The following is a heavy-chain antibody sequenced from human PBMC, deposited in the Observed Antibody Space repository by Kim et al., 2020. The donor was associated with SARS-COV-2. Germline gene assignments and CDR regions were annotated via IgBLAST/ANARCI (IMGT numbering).Heavy chain of an antibody. CDR2: ISSSGSTI. D-gene: IGHD4-17*01. CDR3: ARETWGYGAYPYVDY. Sequence: GGSLRLSCAASGFTFSDYYMRWIRQAPGKGLEWVSYISSSGSTIYYADSVKGRFTISRDNAKNSLYLQMNSLRAEDTAVYYCARETWGYGAYPYVDYWGQGTVVTVSS. V-gene: IGHV3-11*01. CDR1: GFTFSDYY. J-gene: IGHJ4*02.